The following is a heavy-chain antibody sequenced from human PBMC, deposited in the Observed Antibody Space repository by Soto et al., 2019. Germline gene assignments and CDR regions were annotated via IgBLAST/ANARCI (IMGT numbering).Heavy chain of an antibody. J-gene: IGHJ5*01. Sequence: GASVKVSCKASGYTFTSYDINWVRQATGQRPEWMAWINGGNGDTKYSPNFQDRVIVTRDTSATTGYMELSSLRSEDTAVYYCAVLAYSGWHDSWGQGTLVTVSS. V-gene: IGHV1-3*01. CDR2: INGGNGDT. CDR3: AVLAYSGWHDS. D-gene: IGHD5-12*01. CDR1: GYTFTSYD.